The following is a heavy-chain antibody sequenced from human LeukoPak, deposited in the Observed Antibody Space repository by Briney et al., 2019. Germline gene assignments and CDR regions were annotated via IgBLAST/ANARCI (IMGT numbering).Heavy chain of an antibody. CDR2: IKQDESQK. Sequence: PGGSLRFSCAASGFSFSSFWMIWVRQAPGKGLEWVASIKQDESQKFYVDSVKGRFTVSRDNANNLLYLQLNSLRAEDTAVYYCARGSLFSPNWFDPWGQGTPVTVSS. D-gene: IGHD3-10*02. J-gene: IGHJ5*02. V-gene: IGHV3-7*01. CDR3: ARGSLFSPNWFDP. CDR1: GFSFSSFW.